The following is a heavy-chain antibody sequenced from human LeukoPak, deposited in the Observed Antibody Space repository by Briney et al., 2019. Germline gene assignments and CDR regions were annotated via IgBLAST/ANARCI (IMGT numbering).Heavy chain of an antibody. V-gene: IGHV3-30*18. CDR1: GFTFSSYG. Sequence: GGSLRLSCAASGFTFSSYGTHWVRQAPGKGLEWVAVISYDGSNKYYADSVKGRFTISRDNSKNTLYLQMNSLRAEDTAVYYCAKDYAYSSPYDAFDIWGQGTMVTVSS. J-gene: IGHJ3*02. CDR3: AKDYAYSSPYDAFDI. CDR2: ISYDGSNK. D-gene: IGHD6-19*01.